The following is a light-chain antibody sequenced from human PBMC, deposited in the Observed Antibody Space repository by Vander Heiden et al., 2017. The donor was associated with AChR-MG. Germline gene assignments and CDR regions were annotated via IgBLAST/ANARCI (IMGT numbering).Light chain of an antibody. CDR3: QSYDTSLTVV. CDR2: DTN. J-gene: IGLJ2*01. CDR1: SSHTGAGYD. Sequence: SVLTQPPSVSGAPGQRVPLSCAGSSSHTGAGYDVHWHQQLPGTPPKLLIDDTNSRPSVVADRFAGSKSGTSASLAITGLQAEDEADYFCQSYDTSLTVVFGGGTKLTVL. V-gene: IGLV1-40*01.